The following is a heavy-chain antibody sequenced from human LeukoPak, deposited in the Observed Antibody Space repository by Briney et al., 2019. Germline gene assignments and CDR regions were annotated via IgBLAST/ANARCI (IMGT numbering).Heavy chain of an antibody. Sequence: SETLSLTCTVSGGSINNYYWSWIRQPPGKGLEWIGYIYYSGSTNYNPSLKSRVTISLDTSKNQFSLKLSSVTAADTAVYYCARAGDYDYVWGSYRPFDYWGQGTLVTVSS. CDR1: GGSINNYY. D-gene: IGHD3-16*02. J-gene: IGHJ4*02. CDR2: IYYSGST. CDR3: ARAGDYDYVWGSYRPFDY. V-gene: IGHV4-59*01.